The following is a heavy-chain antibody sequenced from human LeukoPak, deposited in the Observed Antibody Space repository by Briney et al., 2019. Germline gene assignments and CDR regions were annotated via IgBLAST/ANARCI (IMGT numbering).Heavy chain of an antibody. D-gene: IGHD3-22*01. CDR1: GGSFSGYY. Sequence: SETLSLTCAVYGGSFSGYYWSWIRQPPGKGLEWIGEINHSRSTNYNPSLKSRVTISVDTSKNQFSLKLSSVTAADTAVYYCARVIYDSSGYYDYWGQGTLVTVSS. V-gene: IGHV4-34*01. CDR2: INHSRST. CDR3: ARVIYDSSGYYDY. J-gene: IGHJ4*02.